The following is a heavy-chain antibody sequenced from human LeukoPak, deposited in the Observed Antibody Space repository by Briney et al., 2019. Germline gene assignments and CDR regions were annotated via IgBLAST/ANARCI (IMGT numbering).Heavy chain of an antibody. CDR1: GFTFSSYA. Sequence: GGSLRLSCAGSGFTFSSYAMTWVRQAPGKALEWVSAISGSGDSTYYADSVKGRFTISRDNSKNTLYLQMNSLRPEDTAVYYCATRGYCSGTSCYAPQPWGQGTLVTVSS. CDR3: ATRGYCSGTSCYAPQP. V-gene: IGHV3-23*01. CDR2: ISGSGDST. D-gene: IGHD2-2*01. J-gene: IGHJ5*02.